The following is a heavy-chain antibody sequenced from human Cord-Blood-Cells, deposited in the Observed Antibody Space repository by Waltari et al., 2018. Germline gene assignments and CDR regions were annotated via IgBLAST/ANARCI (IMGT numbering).Heavy chain of an antibody. D-gene: IGHD7-27*01. Sequence: EVQLVESGGGLVQPGGSLRLSCAASGFTFSIYWMSWVRQAPGKGLEWVANIKQDGSEKYYVDSVKGRFTISRDNAKNSLYLQMNSLRAEDTAVYYCALGRLGKGLFDYWGQGTLVTVSS. CDR3: ALGRLGKGLFDY. J-gene: IGHJ4*02. CDR1: GFTFSIYW. V-gene: IGHV3-7*01. CDR2: IKQDGSEK.